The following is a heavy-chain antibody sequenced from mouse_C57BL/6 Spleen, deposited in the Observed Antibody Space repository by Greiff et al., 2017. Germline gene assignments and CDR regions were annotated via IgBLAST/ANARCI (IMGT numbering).Heavy chain of an antibody. V-gene: IGHV1-82*01. J-gene: IGHJ4*01. CDR2: IYPGDGDT. CDR3: ARYYSNYYAMDY. CDR1: GYAFSSSW. Sequence: VQLQQSGPELVKPGASVKISCKASGYAFSSSWMNWVKQRPGKGLEWIGRIYPGDGDTNYNGKFKGKATLTADKSSSTAYMQRSSLTSEDSAVYFCARYYSNYYAMDYWGQGTSVTVSS. D-gene: IGHD2-5*01.